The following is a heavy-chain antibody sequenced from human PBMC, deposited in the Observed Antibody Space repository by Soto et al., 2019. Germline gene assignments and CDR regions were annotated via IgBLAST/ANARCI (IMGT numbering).Heavy chain of an antibody. CDR1: GFTFFMYA. Sequence: SVKGSCNASGFTFFMYAIHWGRQAPGQGLEWMAWINAGNGHTTYSQKFQGRVTITRDTSARTVYMELGSLRFEDTATYYCARAGWFAEGFFDFWGQGTPVTVSS. CDR2: INAGNGHT. D-gene: IGHD3-10*01. J-gene: IGHJ4*02. CDR3: ARAGWFAEGFFDF. V-gene: IGHV1-3*01.